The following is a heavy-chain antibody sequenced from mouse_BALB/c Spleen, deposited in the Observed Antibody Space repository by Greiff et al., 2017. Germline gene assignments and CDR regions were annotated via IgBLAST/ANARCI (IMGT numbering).Heavy chain of an antibody. V-gene: IGHV7-3*02. J-gene: IGHJ4*01. CDR3: ERGADRDGGYAMDY. D-gene: IGHD2-3*01. Sequence: EVKVEESGGGLVQPGGSLRLSCATSGFTFTDYYMSWVRQPPGKALEWLGFIRNKANGYTTAYSASVKGRFTISRDNSQSILYLQMNTLRAEDSAAYYCERGADRDGGYAMDYWGQGTSVTVSS. CDR1: GFTFTDYY. CDR2: IRNKANGYTT.